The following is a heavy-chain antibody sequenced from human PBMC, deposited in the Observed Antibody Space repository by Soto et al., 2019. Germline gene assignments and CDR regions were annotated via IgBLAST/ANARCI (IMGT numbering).Heavy chain of an antibody. V-gene: IGHV3-23*01. J-gene: IGHJ5*02. CDR2: IDGSGGIT. CDR1: GFPFGTTD. D-gene: IGHD3-10*01. CDR3: VKNSGWFNT. Sequence: PGGSLRLSCAASGFPFGTTDMSWVRQAPGEGLEWVSTIDGSGGITFYADSVKGRFTISRDSSRNTVYLQMNSLRGDDTALYYCVKNSGWFNTWGQGALVTVSS.